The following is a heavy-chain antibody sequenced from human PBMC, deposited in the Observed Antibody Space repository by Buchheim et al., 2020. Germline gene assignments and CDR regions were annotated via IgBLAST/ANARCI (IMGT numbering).Heavy chain of an antibody. CDR3: ANEGLIEDGYHF. V-gene: IGHV3-23*01. J-gene: IGHJ1*01. CDR1: GFMFRNYA. Sequence: EVRLLESGGGVVQPGGSLRLSCAASGFMFRNYAMSWVRQTPGKGLEWVSGITWSSDLTYYVDSVKGRFSISRDNTKNTLYLQMNSLRAEDTGVYYCANEGLIEDGYHFGGQGTL. CDR2: ITWSSDLT. D-gene: IGHD5-24*01.